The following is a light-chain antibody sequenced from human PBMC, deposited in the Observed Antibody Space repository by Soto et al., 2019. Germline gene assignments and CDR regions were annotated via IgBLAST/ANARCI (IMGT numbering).Light chain of an antibody. CDR3: QQCYSTPFT. J-gene: IGKJ3*01. CDR1: QSVLYSANNKDY. Sequence: DIVMTQSPESLAVSLGERATINCKSSQSVLYSANNKDYLAGYQQKPGQPPKLLIDWASTRESGVPERFSGNGSGTDFTLTISSLQAEDVAVYYCQQCYSTPFTFGPGTRVDIK. V-gene: IGKV4-1*01. CDR2: WAS.